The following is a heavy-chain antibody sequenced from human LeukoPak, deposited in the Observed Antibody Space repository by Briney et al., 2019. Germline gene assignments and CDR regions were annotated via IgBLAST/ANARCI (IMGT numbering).Heavy chain of an antibody. Sequence: GGSLRLSSAASGFTFSNAWMSWVRQAPGKGLEWVGRIKSKTGGGTTDHAAPVKGRFTISRDDSKNTLYLQMNSLKTEDTAVYYCTTDFLKLWTSDYWGQGTLVTVSS. V-gene: IGHV3-15*01. CDR2: IKSKTGGGTT. D-gene: IGHD3-10*01. J-gene: IGHJ4*02. CDR1: GFTFSNAW. CDR3: TTDFLKLWTSDY.